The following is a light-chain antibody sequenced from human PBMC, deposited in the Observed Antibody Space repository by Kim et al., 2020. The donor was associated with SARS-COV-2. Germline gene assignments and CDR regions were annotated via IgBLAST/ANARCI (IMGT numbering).Light chain of an antibody. CDR2: DAS. CDR1: QSVSSY. J-gene: IGKJ4*01. CDR3: KQRSNWLT. Sequence: EIVLTQSPATLSLSPGERATLSCRASQSVSSYLAWYQQKPGQAPRLLIYDASNRATGIPARFSGSESGTDFTLTISSLEPEDFAVYYCKQRSNWLTFGGGTKVDIK. V-gene: IGKV3-11*01.